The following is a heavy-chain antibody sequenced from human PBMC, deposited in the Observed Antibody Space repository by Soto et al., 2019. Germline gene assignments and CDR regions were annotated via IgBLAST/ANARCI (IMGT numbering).Heavy chain of an antibody. J-gene: IGHJ4*02. CDR1: GGSISSSNW. CDR2: IYHSGST. V-gene: IGHV4-4*02. Sequence: TLSLTCAVSGGSISSSNWRSWVRQPPGKGLEWIGEIYHSGSTNYNPSLKSRVTISVDKSKNQFSLKLSSVTAADTAVYYCASTISAAAGPFDYWGQGTLVTVSS. CDR3: ASTISAAAGPFDY. D-gene: IGHD6-13*01.